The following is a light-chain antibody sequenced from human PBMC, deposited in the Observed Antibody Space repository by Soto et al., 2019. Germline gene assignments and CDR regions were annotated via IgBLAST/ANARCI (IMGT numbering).Light chain of an antibody. Sequence: EIVLTQSPGTLSLSPAARATLSCRASQSVSTYLAWYQQKPGQAPRLLIYDASNRATGIPARFSGSGSGTDITLTISSLEPEDFAVYYCQQRSNWPPVTFGQGTRLEIK. CDR2: DAS. CDR3: QQRSNWPPVT. V-gene: IGKV3-11*01. CDR1: QSVSTY. J-gene: IGKJ5*01.